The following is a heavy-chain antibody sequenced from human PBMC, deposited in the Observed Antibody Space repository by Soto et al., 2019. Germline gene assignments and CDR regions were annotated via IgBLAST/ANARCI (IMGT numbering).Heavy chain of an antibody. D-gene: IGHD3-10*01. CDR3: ARDRDDYGSGSYYNRIDF. CDR2: IIPIFGTP. V-gene: IGHV1-69*01. CDR1: GGIFSTYA. J-gene: IGHJ4*02. Sequence: QVQLVQSGAEVKKPGSSVKVSCKASGGIFSTYAISWLRQAPGQGLEWMGGIIPIFGTPNYAQRVQGRVTITADESTSTAYMELSRLRSEDTAVYFCARDRDDYGSGSYYNRIDFWGQGNLVTVSS.